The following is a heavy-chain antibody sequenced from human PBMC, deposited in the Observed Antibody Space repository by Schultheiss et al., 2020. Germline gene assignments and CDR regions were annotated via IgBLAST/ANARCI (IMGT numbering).Heavy chain of an antibody. J-gene: IGHJ4*02. CDR2: IYYSGST. CDR3: ARVLWSSGYRDFDY. V-gene: IGHV4-31*03. Sequence: LRLSCTVSGGSISSGGYYWSWIRQHPGKGLEWIGYIYYSGSTYYNPSLKSRVTISVDTSKNQFSLKLSSVTAADTAVYYCARVLWSSGYRDFDYWGQGTLVTVSS. D-gene: IGHD3-22*01. CDR1: GGSISSGGYY.